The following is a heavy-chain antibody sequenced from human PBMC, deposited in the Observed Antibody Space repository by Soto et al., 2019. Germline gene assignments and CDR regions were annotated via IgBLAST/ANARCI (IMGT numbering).Heavy chain of an antibody. CDR1: GYSFTRYW. CDR2: SAPSDSYT. D-gene: IGHD6-6*01. V-gene: IGHV5-10-1*01. J-gene: IGHJ6*02. Sequence: PGESLKISCKGSGYSFTRYWISWVRQMPGRGLEWMGRSAPSDSYTNYSQSFQGHVTISADKSISTAYLQWSSLKASDTAMYYCARDLEYSSPPHPYGMDVWGQGTTVTVSS. CDR3: ARDLEYSSPPHPYGMDV.